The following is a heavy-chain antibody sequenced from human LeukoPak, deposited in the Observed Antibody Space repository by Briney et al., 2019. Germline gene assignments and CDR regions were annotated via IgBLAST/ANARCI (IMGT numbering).Heavy chain of an antibody. V-gene: IGHV4-59*01. CDR1: GGSISSYD. CDR2: IYYSGST. Sequence: SGTLSHTCTVSGGSISSYDWSWIRQPPGKGLEWIGYIYYSGSTNYNPSLKSRVTISVDTSKNQFSLKLSSVTAADTAVYYCARGSYGSGSYLGLNWFDPWGQGTLVTVSS. J-gene: IGHJ5*02. CDR3: ARGSYGSGSYLGLNWFDP. D-gene: IGHD3-10*01.